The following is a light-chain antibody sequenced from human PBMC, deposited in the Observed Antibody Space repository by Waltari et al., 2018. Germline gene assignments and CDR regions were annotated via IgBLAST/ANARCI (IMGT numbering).Light chain of an antibody. J-gene: IGLJ2*01. Sequence: YQQSPGKAPKLMVYDVSNRPSGVSNRFSGSKSGNTASLTISGHQAEDEADYYCSSYTTSSTLGFGGGTKLTVL. CDR3: SSYTTSSTLG. V-gene: IGLV2-14*03. CDR2: DVS.